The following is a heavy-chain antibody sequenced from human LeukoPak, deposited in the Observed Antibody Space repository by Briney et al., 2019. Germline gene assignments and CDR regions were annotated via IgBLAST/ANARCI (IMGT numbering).Heavy chain of an antibody. D-gene: IGHD6-25*01. J-gene: IGHJ4*02. CDR2: IYPGDSDT. CDR1: GYNFTSYW. V-gene: IGHV5-51*01. CDR3: ARPPAGSGVYYSFDY. Sequence: GESLQISCKGSGYNFTSYWLVWVRQLPGKGLEWMGAIYPGDSDTRYSPSFQGQVTMSADKSITTAYLQWSSLKASDTAMYYCARPPAGSGVYYSFDYWGQGTLVTVSS.